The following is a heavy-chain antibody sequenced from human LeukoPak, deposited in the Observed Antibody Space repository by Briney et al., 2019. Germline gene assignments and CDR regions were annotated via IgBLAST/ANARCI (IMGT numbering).Heavy chain of an antibody. CDR1: GYTFTGYY. Sequence: ASVKVSCKASGYTFTGYYMHWVRQAPGQGLEWMGWINANSGGTNYAQKFQGRVTMTRDTSTSTGYMELSRLRSDDTAVYYCARDLRSDGDYTDYWGQGTLVTVSS. CDR2: INANSGGT. V-gene: IGHV1-2*02. D-gene: IGHD3-3*01. CDR3: ARDLRSDGDYTDY. J-gene: IGHJ4*02.